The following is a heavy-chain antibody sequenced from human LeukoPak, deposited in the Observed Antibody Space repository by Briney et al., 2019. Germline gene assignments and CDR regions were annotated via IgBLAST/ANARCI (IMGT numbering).Heavy chain of an antibody. CDR1: GSYW. CDR3: VSFYETY. CDR2: INSDGSWT. J-gene: IGHJ4*02. V-gene: IGHV3-74*01. Sequence: PGGSLRLSCAASGSYWLHWVRQAPGKGLVWVSHINSDGSWTSYADSVKGRFTISKDNAKNTVYLQMNNLRAEDTAVYYCVSFYETYWGRGTLVTVSS. D-gene: IGHD2/OR15-2a*01.